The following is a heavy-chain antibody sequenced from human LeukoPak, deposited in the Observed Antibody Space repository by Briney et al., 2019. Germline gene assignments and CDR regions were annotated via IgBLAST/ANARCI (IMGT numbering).Heavy chain of an antibody. V-gene: IGHV1-69*13. Sequence: SVKVSCKASGGTFSSYAISWVRQAPGQGLEWMGGIIPIFGTANYAQKFQGRVTITADESTSTAYMELSSLRSEDTAVYYCARDGPRGNYMDVWCKGTTVTVSS. CDR2: IIPIFGTA. J-gene: IGHJ6*03. CDR3: ARDGPRGNYMDV. D-gene: IGHD3-10*01. CDR1: GGTFSSYA.